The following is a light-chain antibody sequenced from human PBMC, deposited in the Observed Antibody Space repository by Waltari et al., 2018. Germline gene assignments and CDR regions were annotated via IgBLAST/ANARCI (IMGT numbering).Light chain of an antibody. Sequence: SSELTQDPAVSVALGQTVRITCQGDTLRNYYENWYQQRPGQAPLLVIYGKNNRPSGIPDRFSASNSGNTASLTITGAQAEDEADYFCNSRDSSGNHLRIFGGGTKLTVL. CDR2: GKN. J-gene: IGLJ2*01. CDR1: TLRNYY. CDR3: NSRDSSGNHLRI. V-gene: IGLV3-19*01.